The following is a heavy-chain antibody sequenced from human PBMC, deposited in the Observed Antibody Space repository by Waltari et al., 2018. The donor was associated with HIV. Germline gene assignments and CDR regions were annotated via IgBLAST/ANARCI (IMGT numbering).Heavy chain of an antibody. CDR2: INPKSDGT. Sequence: QVQLVQSGAAVKKPGASVKVYCKASGYTFTGYYMHWVRPAPGQGLEWMGWINPKSDGTNYAQKFQGRVTMTRDTSTSTAYMELSRLRSDDTALYYCARDRIAVTGSYYYGMDVWGQGTTVTVSS. CDR3: ARDRIAVTGSYYYGMDV. CDR1: GYTFTGYY. D-gene: IGHD6-19*01. J-gene: IGHJ6*02. V-gene: IGHV1-2*02.